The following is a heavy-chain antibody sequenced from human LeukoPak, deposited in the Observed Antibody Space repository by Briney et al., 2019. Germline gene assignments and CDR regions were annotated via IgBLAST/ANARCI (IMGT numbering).Heavy chain of an antibody. CDR1: GYTFTSYA. CDR2: INTNTGNP. Sequence: ASVKVSCKASGYTFTSYAMNWVRQAPGQGLEWMGWINTNTGNPTYAQGFTGRFVFSLDTSVSTAYLQISSLKAEDTAVYYCARVPSHSYDSSGYYLDGIDYWGQGTLVTVSS. J-gene: IGHJ4*02. V-gene: IGHV7-4-1*02. D-gene: IGHD3-22*01. CDR3: ARVPSHSYDSSGYYLDGIDY.